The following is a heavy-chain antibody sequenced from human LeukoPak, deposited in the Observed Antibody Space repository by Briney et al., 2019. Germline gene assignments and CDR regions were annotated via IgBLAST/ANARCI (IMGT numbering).Heavy chain of an antibody. CDR1: GYSFTSYW. D-gene: IGHD3-22*01. Sequence: GESLKISCKGSGYSFTSYWIGWVRQMPGKGLEWMGIIYPGDSDTRYGPSFQGQVTISADKSISTAYLQWSSLKASDTAMYYCARRKFYYDSSGYYYSESNNWFDPWGQGTLVTVSS. J-gene: IGHJ5*02. CDR3: ARRKFYYDSSGYYYSESNNWFDP. V-gene: IGHV5-51*01. CDR2: IYPGDSDT.